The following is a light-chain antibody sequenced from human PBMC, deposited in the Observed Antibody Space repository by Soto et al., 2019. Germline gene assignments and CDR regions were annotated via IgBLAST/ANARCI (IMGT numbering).Light chain of an antibody. Sequence: DIQMTQSPFTLSASIGDRVTITCRASQSINARLAWHQQKPGKAPKVLIYDASNLESGVPSRFSGSGSGREFTLTISSLQPDDFAAYYCQQYNSNPWTFGQGTKVDIK. CDR2: DAS. V-gene: IGKV1-5*01. CDR3: QQYNSNPWT. CDR1: QSINAR. J-gene: IGKJ1*01.